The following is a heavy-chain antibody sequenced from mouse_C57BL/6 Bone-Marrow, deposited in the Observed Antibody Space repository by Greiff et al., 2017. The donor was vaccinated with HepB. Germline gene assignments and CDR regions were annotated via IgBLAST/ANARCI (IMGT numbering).Heavy chain of an antibody. V-gene: IGHV2-5*01. CDR1: GFSLTSYG. CDR2: IWRGGST. Sequence: VKLVESGPGLVQPSQSLSITCTVSGFSLTSYGVHWVRQSPGKGLEWLGVIWRGGSTDYNAAFMSRLSITKDNSKSQVFFKMNSLQADDTAIYYCAKNRRDATKWYFDVWGTGTTVTVSS. J-gene: IGHJ1*03. D-gene: IGHD1-1*01. CDR3: AKNRRDATKWYFDV.